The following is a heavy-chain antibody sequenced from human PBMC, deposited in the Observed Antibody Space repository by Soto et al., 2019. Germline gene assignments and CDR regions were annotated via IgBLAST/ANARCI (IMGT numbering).Heavy chain of an antibody. CDR3: ARAQIYGWLDP. D-gene: IGHD4-17*01. CDR2: IYYSGST. CDR1: GGSIRSSSYY. J-gene: IGHJ5*02. Sequence: SETLSLTCTVSGGSIRSSSYYWGWIRQPPGKGLEWIGSIYYSGSTYYNPFLKSRVTISADTSKNQFSLKLSSVTAADTAVYYCARAQIYGWLDPWGQGTLVTVSS. V-gene: IGHV4-39*07.